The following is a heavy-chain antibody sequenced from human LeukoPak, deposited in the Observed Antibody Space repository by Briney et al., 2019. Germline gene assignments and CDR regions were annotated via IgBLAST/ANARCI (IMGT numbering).Heavy chain of an antibody. CDR3: AKEAEELLWFGEFHYFDH. V-gene: IGHV3-30*18. D-gene: IGHD3-10*01. Sequence: GGSLRLSCAASGFTFSSYGMHWVRQAPGKGLEWVAVISYDGSNKYYADSVKGRFTISRDNSKNTLYLQMNSLRAEDTAVYYCAKEAEELLWFGEFHYFDHWGQGTLVTVSS. CDR1: GFTFSSYG. J-gene: IGHJ4*02. CDR2: ISYDGSNK.